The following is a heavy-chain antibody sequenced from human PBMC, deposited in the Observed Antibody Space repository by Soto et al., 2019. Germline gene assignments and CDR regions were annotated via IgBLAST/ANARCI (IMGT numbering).Heavy chain of an antibody. CDR2: ISTTGGST. J-gene: IGHJ4*02. CDR3: ARPDGATYNFRY. Sequence: DVQLLESGGSLVQPGGSLRLSCAASGFTFNAYSLSWVRQAPGKGLQWVSAISTTGGSTYYADSVKGRFTISRDNSQNTLSRQMNSLRAEDTAVYYCARPDGATYNFRYWGQGTLVTVSS. V-gene: IGHV3-23*01. CDR1: GFTFNAYS. D-gene: IGHD1-1*01.